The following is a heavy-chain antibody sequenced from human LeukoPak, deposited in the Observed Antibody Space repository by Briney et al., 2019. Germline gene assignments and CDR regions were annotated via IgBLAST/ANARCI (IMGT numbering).Heavy chain of an antibody. D-gene: IGHD5-18*01. CDR2: IIPILGIA. Sequence: ASVKVSCMASVGIYSSYTIIWVRQAPGQGLEWMGRIIPILGIANYAQKFQGRVTITADKSTSTAYMELSSLRSEDTAVYYCARAGTAMVTPIDYWGQGTLVTVSS. V-gene: IGHV1-69*02. CDR1: VGIYSSYT. CDR3: ARAGTAMVTPIDY. J-gene: IGHJ4*02.